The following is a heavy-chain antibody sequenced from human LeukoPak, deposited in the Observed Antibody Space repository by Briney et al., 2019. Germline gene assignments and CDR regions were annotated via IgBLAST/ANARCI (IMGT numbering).Heavy chain of an antibody. Sequence: SETLSLTCTVSGGSISSGGYYWSWIRQHPGKGLEWIGYIYYSGSTYYNPSLKSRVTISVDTSKNQFSLKLSSVTAADTAVYYCARDRLYGSGSHSCYYGMGVWGQGTTVTVSS. CDR1: GGSISSGGYY. CDR3: ARDRLYGSGSHSCYYGMGV. V-gene: IGHV4-31*03. J-gene: IGHJ6*02. CDR2: IYYSGST. D-gene: IGHD3-10*01.